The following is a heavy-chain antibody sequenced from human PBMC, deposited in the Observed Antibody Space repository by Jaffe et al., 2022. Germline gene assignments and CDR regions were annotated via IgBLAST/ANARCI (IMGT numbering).Heavy chain of an antibody. CDR1: GFTFSSYA. V-gene: IGHV3-23*01. J-gene: IGHJ4*02. CDR2: ISGSGGST. D-gene: IGHD2-15*01. CDR3: AKARTHCSGGSCYSEGGVNYFDY. Sequence: EVQLLESGGGLVQPGGSLRLSCAASGFTFSSYAMSWVRQAPGKGLEWVSAISGSGGSTYYADSVKGRFTISRDNSKNTLYLQMNSLRAEDTAVYYCAKARTHCSGGSCYSEGGVNYFDYWGQGTLVTVSS.